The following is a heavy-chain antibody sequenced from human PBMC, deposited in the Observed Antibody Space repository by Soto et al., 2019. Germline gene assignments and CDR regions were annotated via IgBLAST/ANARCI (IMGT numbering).Heavy chain of an antibody. Sequence: PSETLSLTCTVSGGSVSSGSYYWTWIRQPPGKGLEWIGYIYYSGSTNYNPSLKSRVTISLDTSKNQFSLKLSSVTAADTAVYYFSSLSRSYCSLDIRGQGTMGTVSS. J-gene: IGHJ3*01. D-gene: IGHD1-26*01. CDR3: SSLSRSYCSLDI. V-gene: IGHV4-61*01. CDR1: GGSVSSGSYY. CDR2: IYYSGST.